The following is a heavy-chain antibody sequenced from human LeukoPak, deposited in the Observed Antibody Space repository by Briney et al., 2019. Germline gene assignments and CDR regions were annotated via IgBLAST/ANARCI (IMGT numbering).Heavy chain of an antibody. V-gene: IGHV3-74*01. CDR1: GIIFGNNW. CDR2: INRDGGGA. Sequence: PGGSLRLSCAASGIIFGNNWMHWVRHGRAKGLVWISRINRDGGGAIYADSVKGRFTVSRDNAKNTLYLQMNSLRAEDTAVYYCARDVPHNWFDTWGQGTLVTVSS. J-gene: IGHJ5*02. CDR3: ARDVPHNWFDT.